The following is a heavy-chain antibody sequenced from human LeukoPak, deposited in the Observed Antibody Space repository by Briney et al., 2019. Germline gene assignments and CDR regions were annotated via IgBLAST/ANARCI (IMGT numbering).Heavy chain of an antibody. V-gene: IGHV5-51*01. CDR3: ARLESIAAAGYYFDY. J-gene: IGHJ4*02. CDR1: GYNFTSYW. CDR2: IYPGDSDT. Sequence: GESLKISCKGSGYNFTSYWIGWVRQMPGKGLEWMGIIYPGDSDTRYSPSLQDQVTISADESITTAYLQWSSLKASDTAMYHCARLESIAAAGYYFDYWGQGTLVTVSS. D-gene: IGHD6-13*01.